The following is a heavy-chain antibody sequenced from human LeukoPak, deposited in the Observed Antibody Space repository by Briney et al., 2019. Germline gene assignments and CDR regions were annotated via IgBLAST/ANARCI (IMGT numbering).Heavy chain of an antibody. CDR1: GFTFSSYS. CDR3: AKKQEWELLQYYYYYMDV. D-gene: IGHD1-26*01. Sequence: GGSLRLSCAASGFTFSSYSMNWVRQAPGKGLEWVAFIRYDGSNKYYADSVKGRFTISRDNSKNTLYLQMNSLRAEDTAVYYCAKKQEWELLQYYYYYMDVWGKGTTVTVSS. V-gene: IGHV3-30*02. CDR2: IRYDGSNK. J-gene: IGHJ6*03.